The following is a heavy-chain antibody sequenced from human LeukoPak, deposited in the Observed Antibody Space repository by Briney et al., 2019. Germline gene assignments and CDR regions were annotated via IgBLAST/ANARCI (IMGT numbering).Heavy chain of an antibody. D-gene: IGHD1-1*01. J-gene: IGHJ3*01. CDR3: AKIVWNSLRAFPV. V-gene: IGHV3-23*01. CDR1: GFTFSSYA. Sequence: GGSLTLSCAASGFTFSSYAMSWVREAPARGLEWVSSLRGNGDTFYADSVKGRFTLSRDDSRNTVYLQLNNLRVEDTAVYYCAKIVWNSLRAFPVWGQGTMVTVSS. CDR2: LRGNGDT.